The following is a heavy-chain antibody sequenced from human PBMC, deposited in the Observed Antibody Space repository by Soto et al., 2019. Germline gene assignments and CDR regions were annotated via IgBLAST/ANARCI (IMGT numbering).Heavy chain of an antibody. CDR3: AMGGFTYGSGDY. CDR2: MSGSGGTT. Sequence: EVQLLDSGGGLAQPGESLRLSCVASGFTMNNHAMAWVRQAPGKGLEWVSGMSGSGGTTFYADSAKGRCTISRDNSKNTVSLQMNSLRVEDTAVYYCAMGGFTYGSGDYWGQGALVTVSS. V-gene: IGHV3-23*01. J-gene: IGHJ4*02. D-gene: IGHD5-18*01. CDR1: GFTMNNHA.